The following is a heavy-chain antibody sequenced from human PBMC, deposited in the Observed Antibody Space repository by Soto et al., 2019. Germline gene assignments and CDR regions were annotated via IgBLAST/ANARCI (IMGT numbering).Heavy chain of an antibody. Sequence: QVQLLESGGGVVQPGRSLRLSCAASGFTFSSYAMHWARQAPGKGLEWVTVISIRGGDEYYAESVKGRFTISRDDSKNTLYLQMDSLRFEDTAVYYCARGTIVARQQLVYWGQGPLVTVSS. D-gene: IGHD6-13*01. CDR3: ARGTIVARQQLVY. CDR1: GFTFSSYA. CDR2: ISIRGGDE. J-gene: IGHJ4*02. V-gene: IGHV3-30*03.